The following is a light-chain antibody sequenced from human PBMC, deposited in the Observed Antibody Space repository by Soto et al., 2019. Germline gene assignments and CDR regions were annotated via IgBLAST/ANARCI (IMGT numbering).Light chain of an antibody. CDR2: GAS. V-gene: IGKV3-20*01. CDR1: QSVNSTY. CDR3: QQYGSSPPT. J-gene: IGKJ4*01. Sequence: ETVMTQSPATLSVSPGERATLSCRASQSVNSTYLAWYQQKPGQAPGLLLYGASNRASGIPDRFAGSGSGTDFTLTISRLEPEDFAVYYCQQYGSSPPTLGGGTKVDIK.